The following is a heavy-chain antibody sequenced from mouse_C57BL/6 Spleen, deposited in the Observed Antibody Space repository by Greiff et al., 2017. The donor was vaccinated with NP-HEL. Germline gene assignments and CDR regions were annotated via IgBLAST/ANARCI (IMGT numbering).Heavy chain of an antibody. Sequence: VQLQQSGAELVRPGTSVKVSCKASGYAFTNYLIEWVKQRPGQGLEWIGVINPGSGGTNYNEKFKGKATLTADKSSSTAYMQLSSLTSEDSAVYFCARWYYDGYSYYAMDYWGQGTSVTVSS. CDR2: INPGSGGT. CDR3: ARWYYDGYSYYAMDY. V-gene: IGHV1-54*01. D-gene: IGHD2-3*01. J-gene: IGHJ4*01. CDR1: GYAFTNYL.